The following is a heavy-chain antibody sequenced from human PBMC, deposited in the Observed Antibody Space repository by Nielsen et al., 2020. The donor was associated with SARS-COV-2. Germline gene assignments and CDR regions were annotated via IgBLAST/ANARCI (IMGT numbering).Heavy chain of an antibody. D-gene: IGHD5-18*01. CDR2: ISSSSSYI. Sequence: GESLKISCAASGFTFSSYSVNWVRQAPGKGLEWVSSISSSSSYIYYADSVTGRFTISRDNAKNSLYLQMNSLRAEDTAVYYCARERMDTEGNYYYYGMDVWGQGTTVTVSS. CDR1: GFTFSSYS. J-gene: IGHJ6*02. CDR3: ARERMDTEGNYYYYGMDV. V-gene: IGHV3-21*04.